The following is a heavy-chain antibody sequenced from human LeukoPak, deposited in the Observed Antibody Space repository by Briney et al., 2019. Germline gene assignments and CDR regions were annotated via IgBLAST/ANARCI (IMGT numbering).Heavy chain of an antibody. CDR1: GYTVTSHY. D-gene: IGHD2-15*01. CDR2: LNPSGGSS. CDR3: ARDFHRARVDCFDP. Sequence: APVKVSCKASGYTVTSHYMHWVRQAPGQGLEWMGILNPSGGSSSYAQKFQGRATLTRATSTSTVYMELSSLRSEDTAVYYCARDFHRARVDCFDPWGQGTLVTVSS. J-gene: IGHJ5*02. V-gene: IGHV1-46*01.